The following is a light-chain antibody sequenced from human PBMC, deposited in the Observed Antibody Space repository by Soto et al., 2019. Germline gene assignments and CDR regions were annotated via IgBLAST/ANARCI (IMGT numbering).Light chain of an antibody. V-gene: IGKV3-20*01. J-gene: IGKJ3*01. CDR3: QQYGGSALFT. CDR1: QSVSSNY. CDR2: GAS. Sequence: EFVLTQSPGTLSLSPGERATLSCRAGQSVSSNYLAWYQQKPGQAPRLLIYGASSRATGIPDRFSGNGSGTDFTLTISRLEPEDFAVYYCQQYGGSALFTFGPGTKVDIK.